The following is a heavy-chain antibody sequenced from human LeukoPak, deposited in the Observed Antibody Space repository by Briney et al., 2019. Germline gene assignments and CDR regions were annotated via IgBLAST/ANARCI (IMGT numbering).Heavy chain of an antibody. J-gene: IGHJ4*02. CDR1: GFTFSSYW. CDR3: ARTGGSGKYTYNFDY. D-gene: IGHD3-10*01. V-gene: IGHV3-7*05. Sequence: GGSLRLSCAASGFTFSSYWMSWVRQAPGKGLEWMANIKQDGSEKNYVDSVKGRFTMSRDNAENSLYLHMNSLRAEDTAVYYCARTGGSGKYTYNFDYWGQGILVTVSS. CDR2: IKQDGSEK.